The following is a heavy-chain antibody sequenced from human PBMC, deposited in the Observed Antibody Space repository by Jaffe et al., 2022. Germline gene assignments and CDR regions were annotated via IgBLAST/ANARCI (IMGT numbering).Heavy chain of an antibody. Sequence: QVQLQQWGAGLLKPSETLSLTCAVYGGSFSGYYWSWIRQPPGKGLEWIGEINHSGSTNYNPSLKSRVTISVDTSKNQFSLKLSSVTAADTAVYYCAREGPAAMSDAFDIWGQGTMVTVSS. V-gene: IGHV4-34*01. CDR1: GGSFSGYY. CDR3: AREGPAAMSDAFDI. CDR2: INHSGST. D-gene: IGHD2-2*01. J-gene: IGHJ3*02.